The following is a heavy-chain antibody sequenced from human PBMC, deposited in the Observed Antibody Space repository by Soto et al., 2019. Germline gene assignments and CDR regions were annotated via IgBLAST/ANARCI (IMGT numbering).Heavy chain of an antibody. V-gene: IGHV1-46*01. CDR1: GYTFTSYY. CDR3: ARDSSGDRADY. J-gene: IGHJ4*02. Sequence: ASVKVSCKASGYTFTSYYMHWVRQAPGQGLEWMGIINPSGGSTNYAQKFQGRVTMTRDTSTSTVYMELSSLRSEDTAVYYCARDSSGDRADYWGQGTQVTVSS. CDR2: INPSGGST. D-gene: IGHD6-19*01.